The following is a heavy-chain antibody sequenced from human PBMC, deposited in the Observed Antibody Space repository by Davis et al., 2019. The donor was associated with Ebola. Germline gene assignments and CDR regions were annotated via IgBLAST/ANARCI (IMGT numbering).Heavy chain of an antibody. CDR3: ATYSGSFKLDY. J-gene: IGHJ4*02. D-gene: IGHD1-26*01. V-gene: IGHV3-15*01. Sequence: PGGSLRLSCAASSFPFSDASLSWVRQAPGKGLEWVGRIKSKTDDGTSDYAAPVKGRFTVSRDDSKDTLYLQMNSLKTEDTAIYYCATYSGSFKLDYWGQGTLVTVSS. CDR1: SFPFSDAS. CDR2: IKSKTDDGTS.